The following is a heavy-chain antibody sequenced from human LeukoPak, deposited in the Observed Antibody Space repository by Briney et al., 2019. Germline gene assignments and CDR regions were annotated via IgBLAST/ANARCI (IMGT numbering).Heavy chain of an antibody. CDR1: GGSISSGGYY. D-gene: IGHD6-13*01. Sequence: PSETLSLTCTVSGGSISSGGYYWSWVRQPPGRGLEWIGDISHSGGTYYSPSLKSRVTISVDTSKNQFSLKLSSVTAADTAVYYCARESRDSSSWYPRHDAFDIWGQGTMVTVSS. CDR2: ISHSGGT. V-gene: IGHV4-30-2*01. J-gene: IGHJ3*02. CDR3: ARESRDSSSWYPRHDAFDI.